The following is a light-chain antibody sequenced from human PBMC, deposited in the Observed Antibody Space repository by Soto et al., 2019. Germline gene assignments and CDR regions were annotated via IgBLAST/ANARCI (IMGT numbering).Light chain of an antibody. Sequence: DIPMTQSPSTLSASVGDRVIVTCRASQSISNWLARYQQKPGKAPKLLIYDASTLEGGVPSRFRGSGSGTEFTLTINNLQTDDFATYYCQHYNSFSLTFGPGTKVDIE. CDR3: QHYNSFSLT. J-gene: IGKJ1*01. CDR2: DAS. V-gene: IGKV1-5*01. CDR1: QSISNW.